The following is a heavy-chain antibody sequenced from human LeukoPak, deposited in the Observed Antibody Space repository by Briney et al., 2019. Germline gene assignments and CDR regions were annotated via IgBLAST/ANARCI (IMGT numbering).Heavy chain of an antibody. CDR2: IYHSGNT. J-gene: IGHJ4*02. D-gene: IGHD3-22*01. V-gene: IGHV4-39*07. Sequence: SETLSLTCTVSGGSISSGSYYWSWIRQPAGKGLEWIGSIYHSGNTYYNPSLKSRVTISVDTSKNQFSLKLNSVTAADTAVYYCARDRGFRDYYDSSGFFDYWGQGTLVTVSS. CDR1: GGSISSGSYY. CDR3: ARDRGFRDYYDSSGFFDY.